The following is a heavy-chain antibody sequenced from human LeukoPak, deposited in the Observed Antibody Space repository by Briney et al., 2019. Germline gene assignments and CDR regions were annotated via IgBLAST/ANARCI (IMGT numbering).Heavy chain of an antibody. V-gene: IGHV3-21*01. CDR3: ARGTDITATGSDF. J-gene: IGHJ4*02. CDR2: ISSSSSYI. Sequence: GGSLRLSCAASGFTFSIYAMNWVRQAPGKGLEWVSSISSSSSYIYYADSMKGRFTISRDDAKNSLYLQMSSLRAKDTAVYYCARGTDITATGSDFWGQGTLVTVSS. CDR1: GFTFSIYA. D-gene: IGHD6-13*01.